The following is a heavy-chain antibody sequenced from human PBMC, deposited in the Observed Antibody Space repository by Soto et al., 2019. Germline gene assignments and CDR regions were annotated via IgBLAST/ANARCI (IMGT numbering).Heavy chain of an antibody. CDR2: IILIFGTA. J-gene: IGHJ4*02. Sequence: QVQLVQSGAEVKKPGSSVKVSCKDSGGTFSSNAISWVRQAPGQGLEWMGGIILIFGTANYAQQFQGSVTITADESTSTAYMELSSLRSEDTAVYYCAREASSSDGVDYWGQGTLVPVSS. CDR1: GGTFSSNA. CDR3: AREASSSDGVDY. V-gene: IGHV1-69*01. D-gene: IGHD6-6*01.